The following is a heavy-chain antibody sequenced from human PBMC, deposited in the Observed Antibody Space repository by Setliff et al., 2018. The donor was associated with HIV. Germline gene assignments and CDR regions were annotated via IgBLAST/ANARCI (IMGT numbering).Heavy chain of an antibody. V-gene: IGHV4-59*11. Sequence: SETLSLTCTISGGFISNHYWNWIRQPPGKGLEWIGSTHYSGSSYYSPSLKSRVTISLDTSKNQFSLKLSSMTAADTAVYYCARGHCSGTNCYGVDYYGMDVWGQGTTVTVSS. D-gene: IGHD2-2*01. CDR3: ARGHCSGTNCYGVDYYGMDV. CDR2: THYSGSS. J-gene: IGHJ6*02. CDR1: GGFISNHY.